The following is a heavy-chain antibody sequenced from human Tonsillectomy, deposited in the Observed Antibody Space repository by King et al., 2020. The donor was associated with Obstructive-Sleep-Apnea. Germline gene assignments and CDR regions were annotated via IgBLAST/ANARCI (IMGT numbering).Heavy chain of an antibody. CDR3: ARPNGGQQWLANFDY. CDR1: GYSFTSYW. J-gene: IGHJ4*02. Sequence: VQLVESGAEVKKPGESLKISCKGSGYSFTSYWIGWVRQMPGKGLEWMGIIYPGDSDTRYSPSFQGQVTISADKSISTAYLPWSSLKASDTAMYYCARPNGGQQWLANFDYWGQGTLVTVSS. D-gene: IGHD6-19*01. CDR2: IYPGDSDT. V-gene: IGHV5-51*01.